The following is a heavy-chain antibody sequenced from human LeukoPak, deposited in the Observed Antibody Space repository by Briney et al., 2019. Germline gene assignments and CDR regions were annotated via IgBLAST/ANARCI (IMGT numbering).Heavy chain of an antibody. Sequence: GRSLRLSYAASGFTFSSYGMHWVRQAPGKGLEWVAVISYDGSNKYYADSVKGRFTISRDNSKNTLYLQMNSLRAEDTAVYYCAKDLIPSDLYYDSSGYALDYWGQGTLVTVSS. CDR2: ISYDGSNK. D-gene: IGHD3-22*01. CDR3: AKDLIPSDLYYDSSGYALDY. CDR1: GFTFSSYG. J-gene: IGHJ4*02. V-gene: IGHV3-30*18.